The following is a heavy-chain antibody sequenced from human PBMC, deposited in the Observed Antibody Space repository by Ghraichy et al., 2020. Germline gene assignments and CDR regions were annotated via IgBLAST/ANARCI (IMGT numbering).Heavy chain of an antibody. CDR2: ISSSSNTI. V-gene: IGHV3-48*02. J-gene: IGHJ3*02. CDR1: GFTFSSYS. Sequence: GGSLRLSCAASGFTFSSYSMNWVRQAPGKGLEWVSYISSSSNTIYYADSVKGRFTISRDNAKNSLYLQMNSLRDEDTAVYYCTRDRLEEWQLLRYGFDNWGQGTMVTVSS. CDR3: TRDRLEEWQLLRYGFDN. D-gene: IGHD1-26*01.